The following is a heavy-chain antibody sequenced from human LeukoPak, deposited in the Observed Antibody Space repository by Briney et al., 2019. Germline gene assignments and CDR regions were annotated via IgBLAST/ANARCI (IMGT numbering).Heavy chain of an antibody. CDR2: IYWDDDK. Sequence: GPTLVKPTQTLTLTCTFSGFSLTTSGVGVGWIPQPPGGALEWSAVIYWDDDKHYRPSLKSRLTIGKDTSKNQVILTMTNVDPVDTGTYFCAHVSARGYTFGLFDYWGQGILVTVSS. V-gene: IGHV2-5*02. CDR3: AHVSARGYTFGLFDY. D-gene: IGHD5-18*01. J-gene: IGHJ4*02. CDR1: GFSLTTSGVG.